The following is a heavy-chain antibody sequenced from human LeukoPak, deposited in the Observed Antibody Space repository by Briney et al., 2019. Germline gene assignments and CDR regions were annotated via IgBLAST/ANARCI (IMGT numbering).Heavy chain of an antibody. CDR2: ISYDGSNK. V-gene: IGHV3-30-3*01. Sequence: PGGSLRLSCAASGFTFSSYAMHWVRQAPGKGLEWVAVISYDGSNKYYADSVKGRFTISRDNSKNTLYLQMNSLRNEDTAVYYCAKVAEEDIVVVAPSALGALDIWGQGTMVTVSS. J-gene: IGHJ3*02. CDR3: AKVAEEDIVVVAPSALGALDI. CDR1: GFTFSSYA. D-gene: IGHD2-2*01.